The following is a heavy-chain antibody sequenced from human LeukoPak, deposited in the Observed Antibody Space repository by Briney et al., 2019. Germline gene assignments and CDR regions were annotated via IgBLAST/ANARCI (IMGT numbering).Heavy chain of an antibody. Sequence: ASVKVSCTASGGTFSNYAISWVRQAPGQGLEWMGWISAYNGNTNYAQKLQGRVTMTTDTSTSTAYMELRSLRSDDTAVYYCARSPTYYDILTGYSDFDYWGQGTLVTVSS. CDR1: GGTFSNYA. J-gene: IGHJ4*02. CDR3: ARSPTYYDILTGYSDFDY. D-gene: IGHD3-9*01. V-gene: IGHV1-18*01. CDR2: ISAYNGNT.